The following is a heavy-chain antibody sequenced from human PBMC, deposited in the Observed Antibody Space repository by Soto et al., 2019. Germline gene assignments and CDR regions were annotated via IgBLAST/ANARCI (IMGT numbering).Heavy chain of an antibody. CDR1: GFTFSNYG. D-gene: IGHD1-1*01. J-gene: IGHJ4*02. V-gene: IGHV3-30*03. CDR2: ISYDASNK. Sequence: QVQLVESGGGVVQPGRSLRLSCAASGFTFSNYGMQWVRQAPGKGLEWVAVISYDASNKYYADSVKGRFTISRDNSKNTLYLQMDSLRPEDTAMYFCALDLGVHFCWGQGTLVTVSS. CDR3: ALDLGVHFC.